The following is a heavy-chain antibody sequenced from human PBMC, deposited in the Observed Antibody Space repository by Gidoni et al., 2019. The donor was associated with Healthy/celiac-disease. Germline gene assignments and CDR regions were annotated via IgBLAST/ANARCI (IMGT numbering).Heavy chain of an antibody. Sequence: QLQLQESGPGLVKPSETLSLTCTVSGGSISSSSYYWGWIRQPPGKGLEWIGSIYYSGSTYYNPSLKSRVTISVDTSKNQFSLKLSSVTAADTAVYYCARLCPNYDILTGYPDYWGQGTLVTVSS. J-gene: IGHJ4*02. CDR1: GGSISSSSYY. CDR3: ARLCPNYDILTGYPDY. V-gene: IGHV4-39*01. D-gene: IGHD3-9*01. CDR2: IYYSGST.